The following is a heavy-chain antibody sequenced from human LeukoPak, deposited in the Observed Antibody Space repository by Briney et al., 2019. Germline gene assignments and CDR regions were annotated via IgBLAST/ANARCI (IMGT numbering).Heavy chain of an antibody. J-gene: IGHJ4*02. Sequence: PGGSLRLSCSASGCNFNYFAMSWIRQAPGKRLEWVSTIGDSGSGGSYADSVRGRFTISGDNSKNIVYLQMHSLRVDDSAVYYCSRIKYGGNSGYHFDYWGQGTLVTVSS. D-gene: IGHD4-23*01. CDR1: GCNFNYFA. CDR3: SRIKYGGNSGYHFDY. CDR2: IGDSGSGG. V-gene: IGHV3-23*01.